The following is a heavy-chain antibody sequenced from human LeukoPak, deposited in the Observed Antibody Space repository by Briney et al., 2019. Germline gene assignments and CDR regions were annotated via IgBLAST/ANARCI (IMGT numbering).Heavy chain of an antibody. CDR3: ARLPTRDLDY. CDR1: GYSFTNYW. V-gene: IGHV5-51*01. CDR2: IYPGDSET. J-gene: IGHJ4*02. Sequence: GESLKISCKGSGYSFTNYWVGWVRQMPGKGLEWMGIIYPGDSETRYSPSFQGQVTISADKSISTAYLQWSSLKASDTAIYYCARLPTRDLDYWGQGTLVTVSS.